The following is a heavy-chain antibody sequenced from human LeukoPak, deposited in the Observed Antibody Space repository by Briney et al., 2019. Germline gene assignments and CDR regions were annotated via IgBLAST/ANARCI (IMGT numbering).Heavy chain of an antibody. J-gene: IGHJ5*02. CDR2: IIPVFRTA. CDR1: GDTFRRYS. D-gene: IGHD3-9*01. CDR3: ARGGWGRYFDKNWFDP. Sequence: ASVKVSCKASGDTFRRYSISWVRQAPGQGLEWLGGIIPVFRTANYAQKFQGRVTITADKSTSTAYMELSSLRSEDTAVYYCARGGWGRYFDKNWFDPWGQGTLVTVSS. V-gene: IGHV1-69*06.